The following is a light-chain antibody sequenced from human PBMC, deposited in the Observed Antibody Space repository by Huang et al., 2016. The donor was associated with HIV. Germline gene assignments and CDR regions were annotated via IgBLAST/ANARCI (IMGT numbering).Light chain of an antibody. V-gene: IGKV1-12*01. CDR1: QDISIW. CDR3: LQADMSPRS. CDR2: SAS. Sequence: DIQMTQSPSSVSASEGDTVTITCRASQDISIWLAWYQQKPREAPTLLIHSASILVSGVPSRVSGSGSGTNFSLTINGLRPDDFATYYCLQADMSPRSFGQGTRLDIQ. J-gene: IGKJ5*01.